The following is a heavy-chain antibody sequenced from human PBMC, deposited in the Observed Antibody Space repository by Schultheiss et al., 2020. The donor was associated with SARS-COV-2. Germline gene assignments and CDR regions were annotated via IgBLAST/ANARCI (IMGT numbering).Heavy chain of an antibody. D-gene: IGHD4-11*01. J-gene: IGHJ6*03. CDR1: GGSISSGGYY. CDR2: IYYSGST. Sequence: SETLSLTCTVSGGSISSGGYYWSLIRQHPGKGLEWIGYIYYSGSTDYNPSLKSRVTISVDTSKNQFSLKLSSVTAADTAVYYCASLSGLQSYYYMDVWGKGTTVTVSS. CDR3: ASLSGLQSYYYMDV. V-gene: IGHV4-61*08.